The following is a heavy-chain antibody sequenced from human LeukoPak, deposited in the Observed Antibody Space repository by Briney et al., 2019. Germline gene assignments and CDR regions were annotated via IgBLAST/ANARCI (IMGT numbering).Heavy chain of an antibody. J-gene: IGHJ3*02. CDR1: GGTFSSYA. D-gene: IGHD3-16*02. CDR2: ISAYNGNT. Sequence: GASVKVSCKASGGTFSSYAISWVRQAPGQGLEWMGWISAYNGNTNYAQKLQGRVTMTTDTSTSTAYMELRSLRSDDTAVYYCALGSSYRDAFDIWGQGTMVTVSS. CDR3: ALGSSYRDAFDI. V-gene: IGHV1-18*01.